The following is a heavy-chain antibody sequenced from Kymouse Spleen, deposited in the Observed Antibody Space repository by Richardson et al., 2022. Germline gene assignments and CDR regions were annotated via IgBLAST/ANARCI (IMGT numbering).Heavy chain of an antibody. V-gene: IGHV4-34*01. CDR3: AEGNWNYGDYGMDV. J-gene: IGHJ6*02. Sequence: QVQLQQWGAGLLKPSETLSLTCAVYGGSFSGYYWSWIRQPPGKGLEWIGEINHSGSTNYNPSLKSRVTISVDTSKNQFSLKLSSVTAADTAVYYCAEGNWNYGDYGMDVWGQGTTVTVSS. CDR2: INHSGST. CDR1: GGSFSGYY. D-gene: IGHD1-7*01.